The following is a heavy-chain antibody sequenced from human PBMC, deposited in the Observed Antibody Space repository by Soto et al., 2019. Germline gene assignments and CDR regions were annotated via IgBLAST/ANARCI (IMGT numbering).Heavy chain of an antibody. CDR2: ISYDGSNK. D-gene: IGHD3-3*01. CDR1: GFTFSSYG. J-gene: IGHJ4*02. V-gene: IGHV3-30*03. CDR3: ALTHYYDFWSGYSH. Sequence: QVQLVESGGGVVQPGRSLRLSCAASGFTFSSYGMHWVRQAPGKGLVWVAVISYDGSNKYYADSVKGRFTISRDNSKNTLYLQMNSLRAEDTAVYYCALTHYYDFWSGYSHWGQGTLVTVSS.